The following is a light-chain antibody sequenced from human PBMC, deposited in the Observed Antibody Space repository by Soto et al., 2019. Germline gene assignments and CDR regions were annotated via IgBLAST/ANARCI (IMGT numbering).Light chain of an antibody. V-gene: IGLV1-40*01. Sequence: QSVLTQPPSVSGAPGQRVTISCTGSSSNIGAGYDVHWYQQLPGTAPKLLIYAYINRPSGVPDRFSGSKSGTSASLAITGLQAEDEADYYCQSYDSSLSGSVLGGGTKLTVL. J-gene: IGLJ2*01. CDR1: SSNIGAGYD. CDR3: QSYDSSLSGSV. CDR2: AYI.